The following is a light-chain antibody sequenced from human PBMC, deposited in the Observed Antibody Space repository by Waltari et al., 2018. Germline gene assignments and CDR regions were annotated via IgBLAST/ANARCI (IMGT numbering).Light chain of an antibody. CDR2: EAI. V-gene: IGLV2-18*02. Sequence: QSALTQPPSVSGSPGQSVTISCTGTSRDVGTYNRVSWYQQPPGTAPRRLIYEAIHRPSGVPDRFSGSKSGDTASLTISELQPEDEADYYCSSYTTSGTLIFGGGTTLTVL. CDR3: SSYTTSGTLI. J-gene: IGLJ2*01. CDR1: SRDVGTYNR.